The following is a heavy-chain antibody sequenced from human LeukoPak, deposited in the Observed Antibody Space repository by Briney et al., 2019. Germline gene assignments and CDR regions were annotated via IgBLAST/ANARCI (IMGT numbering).Heavy chain of an antibody. D-gene: IGHD3-10*01. V-gene: IGHV1-46*01. CDR3: ARGTYYYGSGRLGDAFDI. CDR2: INPSGGST. Sequence: ASVKVSCKASGYTFTSYAMNWVRQAPGQGLEWMGIINPSGGSTSYAQKFQGRVTMTRDTSTSTVYMELSSLRSEDTAVYYCARGTYYYGSGRLGDAFDIWGQGTMVTVSS. CDR1: GYTFTSYA. J-gene: IGHJ3*02.